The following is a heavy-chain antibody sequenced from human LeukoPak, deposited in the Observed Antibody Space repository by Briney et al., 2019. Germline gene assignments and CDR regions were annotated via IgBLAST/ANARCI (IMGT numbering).Heavy chain of an antibody. CDR2: INSDGINT. Sequence: PGGSLRLSCAASGFTFSNYWMHWVRQAPGKGLVWVSRINSDGINTSYAGSVKGRFTISRDNAKNTVYLQMSSLGAEDTAVYYCASYVDTVRYDAFDVWGQGTMVTVSS. D-gene: IGHD5-18*01. V-gene: IGHV3-74*01. CDR1: GFTFSNYW. J-gene: IGHJ3*01. CDR3: ASYVDTVRYDAFDV.